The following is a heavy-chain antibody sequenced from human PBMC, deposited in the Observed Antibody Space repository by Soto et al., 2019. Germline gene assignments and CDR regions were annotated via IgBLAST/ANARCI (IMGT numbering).Heavy chain of an antibody. CDR2: IWYDGSNK. D-gene: IGHD2-15*01. J-gene: IGHJ1*01. Sequence: QVKLVESRGGVVQPGRSLRLSCAASGFTFSSYGMHWVRQAPGKGLEWVAVIWYDGSNKYYADSVKGRFTISRDNSKNTLYLQMNSLRAEDTAVYYCATGVDYFQHWGQGTLVTVSS. V-gene: IGHV3-33*01. CDR1: GFTFSSYG. CDR3: ATGVDYFQH.